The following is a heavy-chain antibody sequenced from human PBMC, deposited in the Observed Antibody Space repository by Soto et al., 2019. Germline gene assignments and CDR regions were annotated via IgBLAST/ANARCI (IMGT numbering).Heavy chain of an antibody. V-gene: IGHV3-11*01. CDR3: ARGNDFWSGSLYYFDY. J-gene: IGHJ4*02. CDR1: GFTFSDYY. D-gene: IGHD3-3*01. Sequence: GGSLRLSCAASGFTFSDYYMSWIRQAPGKGLEWVSYISSSGSTIYYADSVKGRFTISRDNAKNSLYLQMNSLRAEDTAVYYCARGNDFWSGSLYYFDYWGQGXLVTVSS. CDR2: ISSSGSTI.